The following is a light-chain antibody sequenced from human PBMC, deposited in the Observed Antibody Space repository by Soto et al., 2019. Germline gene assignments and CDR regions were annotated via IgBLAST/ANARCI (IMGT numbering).Light chain of an antibody. CDR1: SGHSNYI. CDR2: VEGTGGY. J-gene: IGLJ3*02. CDR3: QSYDSSLSAWV. V-gene: IGLV4-60*03. Sequence: QPVLTQSSSASASLGSSVKLTCTLSSGHSNYIIAWHQQQPGKAPRYLMKVEGTGGYNKGSGVPDRFSGSSSGAARYLTISNLQSEDEADYYCQSYDSSLSAWVFGGGTKLTVL.